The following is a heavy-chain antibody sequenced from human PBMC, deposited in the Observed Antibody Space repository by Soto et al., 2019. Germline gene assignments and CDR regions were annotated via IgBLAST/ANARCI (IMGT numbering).Heavy chain of an antibody. CDR1: GFAFSSPG. CDR3: ARDWYQGAFDI. CDR2: ISYDGSNK. D-gene: IGHD1-20*01. V-gene: IGHV3-30-3*01. Sequence: GGSLRLSCSAAGFAFSSPGMRWVRQAPGKGLEWVAVISYDGSNKYYADSVKGRFTISRDNSKNTLYLQMNSLRAEDTAVYYCARDWYQGAFDIWGQGTMVTVSS. J-gene: IGHJ3*02.